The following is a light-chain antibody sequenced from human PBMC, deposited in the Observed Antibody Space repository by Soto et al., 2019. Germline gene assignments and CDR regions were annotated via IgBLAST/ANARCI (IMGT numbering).Light chain of an antibody. CDR2: DAS. CDR3: QQRSNWPPT. Sequence: ENVLTQSPGTLSLSPGDRATLFCRARQSLTNPYIAWYQQKPGQAPRLLIYDASNRATGIPAMFSGSGSGTDFTLTIGSLEPEDFAVYYCQQRSNWPPTFGQGTKVDIK. V-gene: IGKV3-11*01. J-gene: IGKJ1*01. CDR1: QSLTNPY.